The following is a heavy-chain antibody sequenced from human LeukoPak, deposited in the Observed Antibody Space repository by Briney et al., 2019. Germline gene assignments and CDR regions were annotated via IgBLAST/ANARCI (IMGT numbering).Heavy chain of an antibody. Sequence: QPGGSLRLSCAASGFTFSTYAMSWVRQAPGKGLEWISAISSSGGSTYYADSVKGRFTISRENSKSTLYLQMDSLRAEDTAVYYCAKEGTTVGTPHVDYWGQGTLVTVSS. CDR1: GFTFSTYA. CDR3: AKEGTTVGTPHVDY. J-gene: IGHJ4*02. CDR2: ISSSGGST. V-gene: IGHV3-23*01. D-gene: IGHD4-23*01.